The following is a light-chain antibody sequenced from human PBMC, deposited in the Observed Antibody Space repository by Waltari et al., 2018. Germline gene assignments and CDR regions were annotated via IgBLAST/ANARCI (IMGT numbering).Light chain of an antibody. CDR1: NRDVGGYNL. J-gene: IGLJ3*02. Sequence: QSALTQPASVSGSPGQSIAISCTGSNRDVGGYNLVFWYQQYPGKAPKVIIFEDSNRPSGISNRFSGSKSGNTASLTISGLQAEDEADYYCCSYAGSGTWVFGGGTMVTVL. V-gene: IGLV2-23*01. CDR2: EDS. CDR3: CSYAGSGTWV.